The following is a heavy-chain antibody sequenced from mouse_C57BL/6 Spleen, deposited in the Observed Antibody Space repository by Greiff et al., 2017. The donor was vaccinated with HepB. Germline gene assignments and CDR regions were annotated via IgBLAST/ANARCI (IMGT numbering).Heavy chain of an antibody. CDR3: GPYDCDRYAMDY. J-gene: IGHJ4*01. Sequence: QVQLQQSGPGLVQPSQSLSITCTVSGFSLTSYGVHWVRQPPGKGLEWLGVIWSGGSTDYNAAFISRLSISKDNSKRQVFFKMNSLQADDTAIYYCGPYDCDRYAMDYWGQGTSVTVSS. D-gene: IGHD2-4*01. V-gene: IGHV2-4*01. CDR1: GFSLTSYG. CDR2: IWSGGST.